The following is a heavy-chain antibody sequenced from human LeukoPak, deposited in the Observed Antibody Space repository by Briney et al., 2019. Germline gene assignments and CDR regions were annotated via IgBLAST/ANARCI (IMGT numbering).Heavy chain of an antibody. V-gene: IGHV4-4*07. D-gene: IGHD6-13*01. CDR3: ARQIASAGTAGFDF. CDR2: IYSTGSA. Sequence: SETLSLTCTVSGGSISSYYWSWIRQPAGKGLEWIGRIYSTGSANYNPSLKSRVTMSVDTSKNQFSLRLRSVTAADTAVYYCARQIASAGTAGFDFWGQGALVTVSS. J-gene: IGHJ4*02. CDR1: GGSISSYY.